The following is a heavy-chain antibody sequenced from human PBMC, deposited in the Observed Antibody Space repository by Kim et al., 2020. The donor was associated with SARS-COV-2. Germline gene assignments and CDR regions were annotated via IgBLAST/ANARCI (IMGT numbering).Heavy chain of an antibody. CDR1: GYTFTSYD. D-gene: IGHD3-10*01. CDR2: MNPNSGNT. V-gene: IGHV1-8*01. CDR3: AGGGRAGWFRELPIYYYYGMDV. Sequence: ASVKVSCKASGYTFTSYDINWVRQATGQGLEWMGWMNPNSGNTGYAQKFQGRVTMTRNTSISTAYMELSSLRSEDTAVYYCAGGGRAGWFRELPIYYYYGMDVWGQGTTVTVSS. J-gene: IGHJ6*02.